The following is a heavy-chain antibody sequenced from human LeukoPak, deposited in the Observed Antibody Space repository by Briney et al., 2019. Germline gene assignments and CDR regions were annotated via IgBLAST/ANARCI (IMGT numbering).Heavy chain of an antibody. D-gene: IGHD2-2*01. CDR1: GRTNNKFG. Sequence: ASVKASCKASGRTNNKFGVTWVRQAPGQGLEWIGWISSDNGIPRYADKFQDRVTISADTSTTTAYIEMRSLTYDDTAVYFCANVAKGRFFFYHMDVWGKGTTVTVSS. CDR3: ANVAKGRFFFYHMDV. J-gene: IGHJ6*04. CDR2: ISSDNGIP. V-gene: IGHV1-18*01.